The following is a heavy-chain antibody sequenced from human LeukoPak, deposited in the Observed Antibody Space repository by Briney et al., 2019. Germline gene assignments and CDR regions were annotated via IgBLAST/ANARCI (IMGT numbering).Heavy chain of an antibody. D-gene: IGHD1-26*01. CDR2: INPNNGGT. CDR1: GYTFTGYY. Sequence: ASVKVSCKTSGYTFTGYYMHWVRQAPGQGLEYMGWINPNNGGTNYAQKFQGRVTMTRDASISTAYMELIGLRSDDTAVYYCAGPWDQVGFDPWGQGTLVSVSS. J-gene: IGHJ5*02. V-gene: IGHV1-2*02. CDR3: AGPWDQVGFDP.